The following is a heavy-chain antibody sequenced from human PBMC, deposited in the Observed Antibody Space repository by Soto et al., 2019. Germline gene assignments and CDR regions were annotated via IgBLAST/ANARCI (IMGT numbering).Heavy chain of an antibody. CDR1: GFTFSSYS. J-gene: IGHJ5*01. CDR2: ISSSRSTI. CDR3: ARDCPGSSTSCYGNEWFDS. V-gene: IGHV3-48*01. D-gene: IGHD2-2*01. Sequence: GGSLRLSCAASGFTFSSYSMNWVRQAPGKGLEWVSYISSSRSTIYYADSVKGRFTISRDNAKNSLYLQMNSLRAEDTAVYYCARDCPGSSTSCYGNEWFDSWGQVTLVTVSS.